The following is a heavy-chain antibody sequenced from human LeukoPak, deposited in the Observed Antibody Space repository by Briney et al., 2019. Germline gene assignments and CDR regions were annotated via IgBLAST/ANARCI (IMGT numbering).Heavy chain of an antibody. J-gene: IGHJ2*01. CDR1: GGSISTSSYY. Sequence: SETLSLTCTVSGGSISTSSYYWDWIRQPPGKGLEWIGSIYYSGSTYYNPSLKSRVTISVDTSKNQFSLKLSSVTAADTAVYYCAGQTYLLHWYLDLWGRGTLVTVSS. V-gene: IGHV4-39*01. CDR3: AGQTYLLHWYLDL. CDR2: IYYSGST.